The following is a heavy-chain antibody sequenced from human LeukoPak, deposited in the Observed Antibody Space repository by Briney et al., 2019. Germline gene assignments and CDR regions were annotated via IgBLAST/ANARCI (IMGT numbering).Heavy chain of an antibody. V-gene: IGHV1-2*02. CDR3: AGGGGGSGTYIPYAMDV. J-gene: IGHJ6*02. Sequence: GASVKVSCKASGYRFTGYYMHWVRQAPGQGLEWMGWINPNIGGTDYAQQFQGRLTMTRDTSISTAYMELRRLRSDDTAVYYCAGGGGGSGTYIPYAMDVWGQGTTVTVSS. D-gene: IGHD3-10*01. CDR1: GYRFTGYY. CDR2: INPNIGGT.